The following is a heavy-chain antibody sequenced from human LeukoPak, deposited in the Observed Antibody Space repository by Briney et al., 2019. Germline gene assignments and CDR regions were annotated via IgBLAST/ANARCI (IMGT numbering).Heavy chain of an antibody. CDR1: GYTFTDYY. V-gene: IGHV1-69-2*01. CDR2: VDPEDGET. D-gene: IGHD6-6*01. Sequence: ASVKISCKVSGYTFTDYYMHWVQQAPGKGHEWMGLVDPEDGETIYAEKFQGRVTITADTSTDTAYMELSSLRSEDTAVYYCATRASSSPDMDVWGKGTTVTVSS. CDR3: ATRASSSPDMDV. J-gene: IGHJ6*03.